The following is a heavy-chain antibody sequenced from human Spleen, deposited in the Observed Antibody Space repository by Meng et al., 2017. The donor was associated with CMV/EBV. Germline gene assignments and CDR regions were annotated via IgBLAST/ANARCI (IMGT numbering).Heavy chain of an antibody. V-gene: IGHV4-39*07. CDR3: ARLRGGGDNLLTVYPTVFDS. CDR2: IHYSGNT. CDR1: ADYIKNTGYF. Sequence: SETLSLTCVVSADYIKNTGYFWGWIRQPPGEGLEWIATIHYSGNTYYRPSLKSRLDISLDPTTNQFSLKLSSMTAADTAVYYCARLRGGGDNLLTVYPTVFDSWDQGTLVTVSS. J-gene: IGHJ4*02. D-gene: IGHD3-9*01.